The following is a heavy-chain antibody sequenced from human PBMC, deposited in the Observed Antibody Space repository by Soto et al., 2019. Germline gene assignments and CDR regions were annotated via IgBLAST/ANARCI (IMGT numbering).Heavy chain of an antibody. CDR1: GFTISSHS. D-gene: IGHD3-22*01. CDR2: ISSSSSYI. J-gene: IGHJ4*02. CDR3: AGGAVYYYDSSGSPGY. Sequence: PGGPLRLPWAASGFTISSHSMNRVLQAPGKGLEWVSSISSSSSYIYYADSVKGRFTISRDNAKNSLYLQMNSLRAEDTAVYYYAGGAVYYYDSSGSPGYGGQGPLVPVPP. V-gene: IGHV3-21*01.